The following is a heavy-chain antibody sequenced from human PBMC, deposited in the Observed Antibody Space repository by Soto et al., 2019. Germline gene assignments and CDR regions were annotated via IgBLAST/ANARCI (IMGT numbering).Heavy chain of an antibody. CDR3: ARGGSGGGFDY. CDR2: ISAYDGKT. Sequence: ASVKVSCKTSGYTFNTYGISWVRQAPGQGLELMGWISAYDGKTTYAEKFQGRVTLTTDTSTSTAYMDLRSLTSDDTAVYYCARGGSGGGFDYWGQGTLVTVSS. CDR1: GYTFNTYG. V-gene: IGHV1-18*01. J-gene: IGHJ4*02. D-gene: IGHD3-10*01.